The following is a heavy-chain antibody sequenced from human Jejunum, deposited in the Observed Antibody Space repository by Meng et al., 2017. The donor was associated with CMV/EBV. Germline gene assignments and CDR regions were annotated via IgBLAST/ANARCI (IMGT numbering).Heavy chain of an antibody. CDR2: ISSGGSK. D-gene: IGHD6-6*01. Sequence: FSSYAMSWVRQAPGKGLELVSSISSGGSKYYADSVKGRFTISRDNSKDTLYLQINSLRVEDTAVYYCAKRIEARRMRLNYYGMDVWGQGTTVTVSS. CDR1: FSSYA. CDR3: AKRIEARRMRLNYYGMDV. J-gene: IGHJ6*02. V-gene: IGHV3-23*01.